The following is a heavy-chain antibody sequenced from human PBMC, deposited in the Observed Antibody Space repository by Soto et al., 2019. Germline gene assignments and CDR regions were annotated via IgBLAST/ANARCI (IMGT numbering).Heavy chain of an antibody. CDR1: GGSISSSSFY. J-gene: IGHJ4*02. CDR2: IYYSGST. Sequence: PSESISITSTVSGGSISSSSFYWCWIRQPPGKGLEWIGSIYYSGSTYYNPSLKSRVTISVDTSKNQFSLKLSSVTAADTAVYYCAILSNEGLRYFDWLPFNWGQGTLVTVSS. CDR3: AILSNEGLRYFDWLPFN. V-gene: IGHV4-39*01. D-gene: IGHD3-9*01.